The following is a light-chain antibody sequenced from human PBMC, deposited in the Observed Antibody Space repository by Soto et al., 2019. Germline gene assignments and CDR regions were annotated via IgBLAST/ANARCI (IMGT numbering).Light chain of an antibody. CDR3: QQRSNWPLT. Sequence: DIQRTQSPSTLSGSVEERVTITCRASQTISSWLAWYQQKPGKAPKLLIYKASTLKSGIPARFGGSGSGTDFTLTISSLESEDFAVYYCQQRSNWPLTFGGGTKVDIK. CDR1: QTISSW. J-gene: IGKJ4*01. V-gene: IGKV1-5*03. CDR2: KAS.